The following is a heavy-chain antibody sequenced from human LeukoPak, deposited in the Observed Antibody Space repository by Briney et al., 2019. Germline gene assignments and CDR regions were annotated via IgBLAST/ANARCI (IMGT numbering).Heavy chain of an antibody. CDR1: GFTFSNAW. V-gene: IGHV4-34*01. CDR3: ARAEWLLFDY. D-gene: IGHD3-3*01. Sequence: GSLRLSCAASGFTFSNAWMSWVRQPPGKGLEWIGEINHSGSTDYNPSLKSRVTISVDTSKNQFSLKLSSVTAADTAVYYCARAEWLLFDYWGQGTLVTVSS. CDR2: INHSGST. J-gene: IGHJ4*02.